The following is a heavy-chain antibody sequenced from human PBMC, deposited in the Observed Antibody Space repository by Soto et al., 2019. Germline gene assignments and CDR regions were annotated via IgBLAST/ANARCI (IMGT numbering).Heavy chain of an antibody. CDR2: INAGNGNT. V-gene: IGHV1-3*01. J-gene: IGHJ3*02. Sequence: ASVKVSCKASGYTFTSYAMHWVRQAPGQRLEWMGWINAGNGNTKYSQKFQGRVTITRDTSASTAYMELSSLRSEDTAVYYCARSGQWELPFDIWGPGTMVTVSS. CDR1: GYTFTSYA. D-gene: IGHD1-26*01. CDR3: ARSGQWELPFDI.